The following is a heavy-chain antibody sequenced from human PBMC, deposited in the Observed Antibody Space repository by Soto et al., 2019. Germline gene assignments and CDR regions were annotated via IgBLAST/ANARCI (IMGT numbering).Heavy chain of an antibody. Sequence: GGSLRLACAASWLTVISYGMHGVRQAPGKGLEWVAVISYGGSNKYYADSVKGRFTIARDNSKNTLYLQMNSLSAEVKAVYYWSKGLVGYYNSSGLDAFDIWGQGTLVTVS. CDR1: WLTVISYG. V-gene: IGHV3-30*18. D-gene: IGHD3-22*01. J-gene: IGHJ3*02. CDR2: ISYGGSNK. CDR3: SKGLVGYYNSSGLDAFDI.